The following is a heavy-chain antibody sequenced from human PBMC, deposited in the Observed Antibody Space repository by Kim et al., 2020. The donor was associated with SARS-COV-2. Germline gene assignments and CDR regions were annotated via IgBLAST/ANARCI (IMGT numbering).Heavy chain of an antibody. J-gene: IGHJ6*02. D-gene: IGHD1-26*01. CDR1: GFTVSSNY. CDR3: ARLRGAGGMDV. Sequence: GGSLRLSCAASGFTVSSNYMSWVRQAPGKGLEWVSVIYSGGSTYYADSVKGRFTISRDTSKNTLYLQMNSLRAEDTAVYNCARLRGAGGMDVWGQGTTVTVSS. CDR2: IYSGGST. V-gene: IGHV3-53*01.